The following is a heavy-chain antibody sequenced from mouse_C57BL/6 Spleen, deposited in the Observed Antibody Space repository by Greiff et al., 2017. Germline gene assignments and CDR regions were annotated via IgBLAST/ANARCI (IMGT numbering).Heavy chain of an antibody. D-gene: IGHD2-4*01. CDR2: IRNKANGYTT. CDR1: GFTFTDYY. J-gene: IGHJ1*03. V-gene: IGHV7-3*01. CDR3: ARYPAYDYGGYFDV. Sequence: EVKVEESGGGLVQPGGSLSLSCAASGFTFTDYYMSWVRQPPGKALEWLGFIRNKANGYTTEYSASVKGRFTISRDNSQSILYLQMNALRAEDSATYYCARYPAYDYGGYFDVCGTGTTVTVSS.